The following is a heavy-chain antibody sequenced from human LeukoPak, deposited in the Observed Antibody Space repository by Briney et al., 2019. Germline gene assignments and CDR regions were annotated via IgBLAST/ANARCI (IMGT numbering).Heavy chain of an antibody. Sequence: GESLKISCKGSGYNFAIYWIGWVRQMPGKGLEWMGIIYPGDSDTTYSPSFQGQVTISADKSISTAYLQWSSLKASDTAMYYCARHGTYYYGSGSYYPNYYGMDVWGQGTTVTVSS. D-gene: IGHD3-10*01. CDR3: ARHGTYYYGSGSYYPNYYGMDV. CDR1: GYNFAIYW. V-gene: IGHV5-51*01. CDR2: IYPGDSDT. J-gene: IGHJ6*02.